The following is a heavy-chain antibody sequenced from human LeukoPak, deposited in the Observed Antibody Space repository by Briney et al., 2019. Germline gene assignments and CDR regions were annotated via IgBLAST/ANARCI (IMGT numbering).Heavy chain of an antibody. CDR1: GFAFSTYW. D-gene: IGHD2-21*01. CDR2: INQDGSVK. J-gene: IGHJ4*02. V-gene: IGHV3-7*01. CDR3: TRDFAF. Sequence: GGSLRLSCAASGFAFSTYWMDWVRQAPGKGLEWVGNINQDGSVKHYVDSVRGRFTISRDNARNSVYLQMNALRVEDTAVYYCTRDFAFWGQGTLVTASS.